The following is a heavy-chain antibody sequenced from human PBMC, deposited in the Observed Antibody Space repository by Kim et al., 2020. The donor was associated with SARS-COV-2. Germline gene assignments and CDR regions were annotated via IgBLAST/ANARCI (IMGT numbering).Heavy chain of an antibody. CDR2: ISYDGSNK. Sequence: GGSLRLSCAASGFTFSSYAMHWVRQAPGKGLEWVAVISYDGSNKYYADSVKGRFTISRDNSKNTLYLQMNSLRAEDTAVYYCARDIDYWGQGTLVTVSS. J-gene: IGHJ4*02. V-gene: IGHV3-30*04. CDR1: GFTFSSYA. CDR3: ARDIDY.